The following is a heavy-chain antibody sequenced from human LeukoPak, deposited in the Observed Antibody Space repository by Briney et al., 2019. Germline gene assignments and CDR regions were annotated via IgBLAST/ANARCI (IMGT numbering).Heavy chain of an antibody. V-gene: IGHV1-2*02. D-gene: IGHD2-2*01. CDR2: IAPNSGAT. J-gene: IGHJ4*02. Sequence: GASVKVSCSASGYTFADYYIHWMRQAPGQGLECMGWIAPNSGATTYAQKFHGRVTVTWDKSINTAYIELSGLTSDDTAVYYCARDVGCTSISCYYFDYWGQGSLVTVSS. CDR3: ARDVGCTSISCYYFDY. CDR1: GYTFADYY.